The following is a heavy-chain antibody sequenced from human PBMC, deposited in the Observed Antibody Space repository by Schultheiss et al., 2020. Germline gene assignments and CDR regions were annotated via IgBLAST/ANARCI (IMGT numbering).Heavy chain of an antibody. Sequence: GGSLRLSCAASGFTFSNAWMSWVRQAPGKGLDWVSAIRADGGSTYYADSVKGRFTISRDNAKNTLYLQMNSLRAEDTAVYYCARDCSSTSCRLDYSYMDVWGKGTTVTVSS. CDR3: ARDCSSTSCRLDYSYMDV. D-gene: IGHD2-2*01. J-gene: IGHJ6*03. CDR1: GFTFSNAW. CDR2: IRADGGST. V-gene: IGHV3-23*01.